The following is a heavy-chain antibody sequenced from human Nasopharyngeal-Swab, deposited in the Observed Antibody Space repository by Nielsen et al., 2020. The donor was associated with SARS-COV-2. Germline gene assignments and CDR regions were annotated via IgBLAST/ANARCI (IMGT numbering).Heavy chain of an antibody. CDR1: GFTFSSYG. J-gene: IGHJ6*02. V-gene: IGHV3-33*01. CDR3: ARGCSSTSCYRSDGMDV. D-gene: IGHD2-2*01. CDR2: IWYDGSNK. Sequence: GGSLKISCAASGFTFSSYGMHWVRQAPGKGLEWVAVIWYDGSNKYYADSVKGRFAISRDNSKNTLYLQMNSLRAEDTAVYYCARGCSSTSCYRSDGMDVWGQGTTVTVSS.